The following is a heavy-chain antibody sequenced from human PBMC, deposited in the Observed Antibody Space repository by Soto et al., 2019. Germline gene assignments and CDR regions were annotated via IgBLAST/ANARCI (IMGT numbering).Heavy chain of an antibody. CDR2: LSGSGGST. J-gene: IGHJ5*02. D-gene: IGHD2-2*01. V-gene: IGHV3-23*01. CDR3: AKDTVPVATPWFDP. CDR1: GFTFSNYA. Sequence: GGSLRLSCAASGFTFSNYAMSWVRQAPGKGLEWVSTLSGSGGSTYYADSVKGRFTISRDNSKNTLYLQMNSLRAEDTAVYYCAKDTVPVATPWFDPWGQGTLVTAPQ.